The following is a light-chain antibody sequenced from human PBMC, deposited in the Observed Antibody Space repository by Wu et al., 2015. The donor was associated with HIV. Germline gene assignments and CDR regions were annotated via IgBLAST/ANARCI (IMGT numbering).Light chain of an antibody. CDR2: GAF. CDR3: QQYNNWPLYS. V-gene: IGKV3-15*01. Sequence: EIVMTQSPATLSVSPGERATLSCRASQSVNSNLAWYQQKPGQAPRLLIYGAFTRATDIPARFSGSGSGTEFTLTISSLQSEDFAVYYCQQYNNWPLYSFGQGTKLQIK. CDR1: QSVNSN. J-gene: IGKJ2*03.